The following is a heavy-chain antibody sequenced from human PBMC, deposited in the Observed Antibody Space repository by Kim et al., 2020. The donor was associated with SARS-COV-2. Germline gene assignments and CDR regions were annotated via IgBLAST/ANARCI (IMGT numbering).Heavy chain of an antibody. V-gene: IGHV3-21*01. CDR3: ARTPTVTTQEDY. D-gene: IGHD4-17*01. CDR1: GFTFSSYT. J-gene: IGHJ4*02. Sequence: GGSLRLSCAASGFTFSSYTMNWVRQAPGKGLEWVSSITRSSYYIYYADTEKGRFTISRDNAKNSPYLQMNSLRAEDTAVYYCARTPTVTTQEDYWGQGTLVTVSS. CDR2: ITRSSYYI.